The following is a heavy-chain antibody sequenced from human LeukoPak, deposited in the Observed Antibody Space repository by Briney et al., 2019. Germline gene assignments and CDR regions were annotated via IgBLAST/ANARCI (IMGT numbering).Heavy chain of an antibody. J-gene: IGHJ4*02. CDR2: ISGSGGST. V-gene: IGHV3-23*01. CDR3: AKGYDRSHFDY. CDR1: GFTFSSYG. Sequence: GGSLRLSCAASGFTFSSYGMSWVRQAPGKGLEWVSAISGSGGSTYYADSVKGRFTISRGNSKNTLYLQMNSLRAEDTAVYYCAKGYDRSHFDYWGQGTLVTVSS. D-gene: IGHD3-10*02.